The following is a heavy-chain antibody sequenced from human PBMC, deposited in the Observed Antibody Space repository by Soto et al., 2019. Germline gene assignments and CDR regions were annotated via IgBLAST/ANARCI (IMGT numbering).Heavy chain of an antibody. Sequence: EVQLLESGGGLVQPGGSLRLSCAASGFTFSSYAMSWVRQAPGKGLEWVSAISGSGGSTYYADSVKGRFTISRDNSKNTLYLPMNSLRAEDTAVYYCANNLLDYMYYYYYGMDVWGQGTTVTVSS. CDR1: GFTFSSYA. D-gene: IGHD3-3*01. CDR2: ISGSGGST. V-gene: IGHV3-23*01. J-gene: IGHJ6*02. CDR3: ANNLLDYMYYYYYGMDV.